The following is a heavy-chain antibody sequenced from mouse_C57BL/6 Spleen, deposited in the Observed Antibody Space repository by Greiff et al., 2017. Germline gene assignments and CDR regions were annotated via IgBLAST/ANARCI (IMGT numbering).Heavy chain of an antibody. Sequence: VKLQQSGPGLVQPSQSLSITCTVSGFSLTSSGVHWVRQSPGTGLEWLGVLWSGGNTDYNAAFNSRLSISKDNSNSQVFFKMNSLQADDTAIYFWARNRYGNYSYWYFDVGGTGTTVTVSS. V-gene: IGHV2-2*01. CDR1: GFSLTSSG. J-gene: IGHJ1*03. CDR3: ARNRYGNYSYWYFDV. CDR2: LWSGGNT. D-gene: IGHD2-10*02.